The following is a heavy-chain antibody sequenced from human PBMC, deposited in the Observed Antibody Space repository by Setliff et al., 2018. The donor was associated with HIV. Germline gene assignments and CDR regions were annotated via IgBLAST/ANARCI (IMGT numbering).Heavy chain of an antibody. CDR2: VTGTGGNT. CDR1: GGSFSGYY. V-gene: IGHV3-23*01. D-gene: IGHD3-10*01. J-gene: IGHJ4*02. CDR3: AKKYYSGSGNYLYQFDY. Sequence: PSETLSLTCAVYGGSFSGYYWSWIRQSPGKGLEWVSTVTGTGGNTSYADSVKVRFTISRDNSKNTRYLQMNSLRSEDTAVYFCAKKYYSGSGNYLYQFDYLGQGTLVTVSS.